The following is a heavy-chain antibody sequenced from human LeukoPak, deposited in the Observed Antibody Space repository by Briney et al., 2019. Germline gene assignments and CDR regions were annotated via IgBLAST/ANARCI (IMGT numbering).Heavy chain of an antibody. CDR2: INAGNGNT. CDR3: ARDLDGFWFDP. CDR1: GYTFTSYA. V-gene: IGHV1-3*01. D-gene: IGHD3/OR15-3a*01. Sequence: ASVKVFCKASGYTFTSYAMHWVRQAPGQRLEWMGWINAGNGNTKYSQKFQGRVTITRDTSASTAYMELSSLRSEDTAVYYCARDLDGFWFDPWGQGTLVTVSS. J-gene: IGHJ5*02.